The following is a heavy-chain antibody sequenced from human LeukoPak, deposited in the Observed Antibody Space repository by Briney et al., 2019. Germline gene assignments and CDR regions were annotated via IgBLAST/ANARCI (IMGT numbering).Heavy chain of an antibody. CDR2: ISGSGGST. D-gene: IGHD3-9*01. J-gene: IGHJ4*02. Sequence: GGSLRLSCAASGFSINSYAMSWVRQAPGKGLEWVSAISGSGGSTYYADSVKGRFTISRDNSKNTLYLQMNSLRAEDTAVYYCAKGLLAAPYYFDYWGQGTLVTVSS. CDR1: GFSINSYA. V-gene: IGHV3-23*01. CDR3: AKGLLAAPYYFDY.